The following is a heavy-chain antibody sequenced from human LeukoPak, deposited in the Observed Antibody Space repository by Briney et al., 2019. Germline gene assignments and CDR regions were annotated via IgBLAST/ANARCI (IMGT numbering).Heavy chain of an antibody. Sequence: SETLSLTCTVSGGSISSSNYYWGWIRQSPGKGLVYVGSINYSGSTYYNPSLKSRVTISVDTSENQFSLKLNSVTAADTAVYYCARHEKLGQFDYWGQGTLVTVSS. CDR1: GGSISSSNYY. V-gene: IGHV4-39*01. CDR2: INYSGST. D-gene: IGHD3-10*01. CDR3: ARHEKLGQFDY. J-gene: IGHJ4*02.